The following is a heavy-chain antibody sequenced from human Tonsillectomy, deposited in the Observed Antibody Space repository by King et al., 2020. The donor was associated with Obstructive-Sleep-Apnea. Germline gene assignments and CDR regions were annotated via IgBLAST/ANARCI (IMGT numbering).Heavy chain of an antibody. CDR1: GGSFSGYY. J-gene: IGHJ4*02. Sequence: VQLQQWGAGLLKPSETLSLTCAVYGGSFSGYYWSWIRQPPGKGLEWIGEINHSGSTNYNPSLKSRVTISVDTSKNQFSLKLSSVTAADTAVYYCARVGSKWGSADHFDHWGQGTLVTVSS. CDR2: INHSGST. V-gene: IGHV4-34*01. D-gene: IGHD2-15*01. CDR3: ARVGSKWGSADHFDH.